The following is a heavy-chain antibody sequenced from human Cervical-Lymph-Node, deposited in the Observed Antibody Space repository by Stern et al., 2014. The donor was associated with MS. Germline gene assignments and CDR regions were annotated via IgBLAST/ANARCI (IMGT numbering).Heavy chain of an antibody. D-gene: IGHD6-19*01. CDR1: GGSISSGSYY. CDR2: IYTSGST. J-gene: IGHJ3*02. V-gene: IGHV4-61*02. Sequence: QVQLQESGPGLVKPSQTLSLTCTVSGGSISSGSYYWSWIRQPAGKGLEWIGRIYTSGSTNYNPSLQSRVTISVAPSQNQFSLKLSSVTAADTAVYYCARRAVTDAFDIWGQGTMVTVSS. CDR3: ARRAVTDAFDI.